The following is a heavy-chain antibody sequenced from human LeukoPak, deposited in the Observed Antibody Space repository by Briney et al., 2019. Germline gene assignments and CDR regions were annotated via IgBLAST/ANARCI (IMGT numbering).Heavy chain of an antibody. Sequence: ASVKVSCKASGYTFTSYAMNWVRQAPGQGLEWMGWISAYNGNTNYAQKLQGRVTMTTDTSTSTAYMELRSLRSDDTAVYYCAKQSYDSSGYYAFDIWGQGTMVTVSS. CDR1: GYTFTSYA. CDR2: ISAYNGNT. D-gene: IGHD3-22*01. CDR3: AKQSYDSSGYYAFDI. V-gene: IGHV1-18*01. J-gene: IGHJ3*02.